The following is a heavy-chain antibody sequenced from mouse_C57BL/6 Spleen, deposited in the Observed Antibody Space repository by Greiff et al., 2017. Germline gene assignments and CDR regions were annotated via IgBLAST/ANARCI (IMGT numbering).Heavy chain of an antibody. Sequence: QVQLQQSGPELVKPGASVKLSCKASGYTFTSYDINWVKQRPGQGLEWIGWIYPRDGSTKYNEKFKGKATLTVDTSSSTAYRELHSLTSEDSADYFGARSDGTASSGAWFAYWGQGTLVTVSA. V-gene: IGHV1-85*01. CDR3: ARSDGTASSGAWFAY. CDR1: GYTFTSYD. J-gene: IGHJ3*01. D-gene: IGHD2-3*01. CDR2: IYPRDGST.